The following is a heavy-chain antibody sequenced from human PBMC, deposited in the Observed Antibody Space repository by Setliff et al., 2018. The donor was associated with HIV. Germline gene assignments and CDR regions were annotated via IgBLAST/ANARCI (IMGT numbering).Heavy chain of an antibody. CDR2: MNPNSTNT. CDR1: GYTFTNYD. D-gene: IGHD1-26*01. Sequence: GASVKVSCKASGYTFTNYDINWVRQATGQGLEWMSWMNPNSTNTGYAQRFQGRVILTGDTSISTAYMELISLTSEDTAVYYCARGRHSTTAGATKVGYWGRGTLVTVSS. CDR3: ARGRHSTTAGATKVGY. J-gene: IGHJ4*02. V-gene: IGHV1-8*02.